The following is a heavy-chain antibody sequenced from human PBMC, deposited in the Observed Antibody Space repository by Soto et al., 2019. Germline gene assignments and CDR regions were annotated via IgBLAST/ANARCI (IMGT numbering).Heavy chain of an antibody. V-gene: IGHV3-7*01. CDR1: GFTFSSYW. CDR3: ARSPRNYDYIWGSYRSLYFDY. J-gene: IGHJ4*02. Sequence: GGSLRLSCAASGFTFSSYWMSWVRQAPGKGLEWVANIKQDGSEKYYVDSVKGRFTISRDNAKNSVYLQMNSLRAEDKAVYYCARSPRNYDYIWGSYRSLYFDYWGQGTLVTVSS. CDR2: IKQDGSEK. D-gene: IGHD3-16*02.